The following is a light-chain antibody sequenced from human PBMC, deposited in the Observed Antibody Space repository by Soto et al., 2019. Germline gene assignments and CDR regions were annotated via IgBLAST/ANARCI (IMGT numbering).Light chain of an antibody. Sequence: EIVMTQSPATLSVSPGERATLSCRATQSVSTNLAWYQHKPGQAPRLLISGASTRASDIPARFSGSGSGTQFTLTISSLQSEDFAVYSCQQYHAWPLTFGGGTKVEIK. CDR1: QSVSTN. CDR3: QQYHAWPLT. V-gene: IGKV3-15*01. J-gene: IGKJ4*02. CDR2: GAS.